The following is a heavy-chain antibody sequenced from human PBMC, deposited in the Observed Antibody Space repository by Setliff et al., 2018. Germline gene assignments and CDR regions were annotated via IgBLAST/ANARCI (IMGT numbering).Heavy chain of an antibody. CDR2: ISASGGGT. D-gene: IGHD1-7*01. CDR3: VRRELQLRRYFDF. J-gene: IGHJ4*02. V-gene: IGHV3-23*01. CDR1: GFTFNSFW. Sequence: LSLSCAASGFTFNSFWMAWVRQAPGKGLEWVSGISASGGGTYYPDSVKGRFSISRDNSKNMLYLEVNSLRAEDTAVYYCVRRELQLRRYFDFWGQGTLVTVSS.